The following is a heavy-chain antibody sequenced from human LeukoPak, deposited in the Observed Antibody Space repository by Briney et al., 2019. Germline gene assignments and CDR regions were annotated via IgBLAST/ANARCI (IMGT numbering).Heavy chain of an antibody. Sequence: GGSLRPSCAASGFTFSSYEMNWVRQAPGKGLEWVSYISSSGSTIYYADSVKGRFTISRDNAKNSLYLQMNSLRAEDTAVYYCARATEGYCSSTSCPNWFDPWGQGTLVTVSS. J-gene: IGHJ5*02. CDR1: GFTFSSYE. V-gene: IGHV3-48*03. CDR2: ISSSGSTI. D-gene: IGHD2-2*01. CDR3: ARATEGYCSSTSCPNWFDP.